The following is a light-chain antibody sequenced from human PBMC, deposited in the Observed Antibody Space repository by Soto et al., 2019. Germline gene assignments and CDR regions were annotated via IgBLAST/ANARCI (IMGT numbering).Light chain of an antibody. CDR2: SNN. CDR3: AAWDDSLNGVV. V-gene: IGLV1-44*01. J-gene: IGLJ2*01. CDR1: SSNIGSNT. Sequence: QSVLTQPPSASGTPGQRVTNSCSGSSSNIGSNTVNWYQQLPGTAPKLLIYSNNQRPSGVPDRFSGSKSGTSASLAISGLQSEDEADYYCAAWDDSLNGVVFGGGTNLTVL.